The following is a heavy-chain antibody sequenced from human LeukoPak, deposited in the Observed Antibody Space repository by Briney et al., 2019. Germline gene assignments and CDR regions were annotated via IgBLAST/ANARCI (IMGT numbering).Heavy chain of an antibody. CDR3: VRDSGYGLDAFDI. Sequence: SQTLSLTCAISGDSVSSNSAAWNWIRQSPSRGLEWLGRTYYRSKWYNDYSVSVKIRIIINRDISRNHFSLQLSSVTPEDTAVYYCVRDSGYGLDAFDIWGQGTMVTVSS. CDR2: TYYRSKWYN. V-gene: IGHV6-1*01. D-gene: IGHD5-12*01. CDR1: GDSVSSNSAA. J-gene: IGHJ3*02.